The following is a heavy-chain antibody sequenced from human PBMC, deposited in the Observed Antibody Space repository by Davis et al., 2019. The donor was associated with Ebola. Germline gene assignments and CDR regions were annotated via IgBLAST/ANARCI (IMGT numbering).Heavy chain of an antibody. Sequence: AASVKVSCKASGYTFTSYGINWVRQATGQGLEWMGWMNPNSGNTGYAQKFQGRVTMTEDTSTDTAYMELSSLRSEDTAVYYCATDDKLRSSWYRFDYWGQGTLVTVSS. CDR3: ATDDKLRSSWYRFDY. J-gene: IGHJ4*02. CDR2: MNPNSGNT. D-gene: IGHD6-13*01. V-gene: IGHV1-8*01. CDR1: GYTFTSYG.